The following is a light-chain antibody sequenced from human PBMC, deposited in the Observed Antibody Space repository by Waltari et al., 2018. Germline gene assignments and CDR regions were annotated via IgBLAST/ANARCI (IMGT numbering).Light chain of an antibody. J-gene: IGLJ1*01. CDR3: SSDAVSNNFYD. CDR2: EVS. Sequence: QSALTQPPSASGSPGQSVTLSCTGTGSGGSVSGYHQPPGKAPKPLIYEVSKRPSGVPDRFSGSKSGNTASLTVSGLQAEDEGDYYCSSDAVSNNFYDFGSGTKVTVL. CDR1: GSGGS. V-gene: IGLV2-8*01.